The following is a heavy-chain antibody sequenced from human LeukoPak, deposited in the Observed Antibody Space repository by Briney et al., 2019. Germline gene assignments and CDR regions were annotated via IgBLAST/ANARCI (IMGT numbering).Heavy chain of an antibody. D-gene: IGHD3-9*01. CDR2: IGFGDDSA. CDR1: GFTFNNYA. Sequence: GGSLRLSCAASGFTFNNYAMSWVRQAPGRGLEWVSTIGFGDDSAYYADSVKGRFTISRDNSKNTLYLQMNYLRAEDTAVYYCAKDPTSVGGRHDWLLDSWGQGTLVTVSS. J-gene: IGHJ5*02. V-gene: IGHV3-23*01. CDR3: AKDPTSVGGRHDWLLDS.